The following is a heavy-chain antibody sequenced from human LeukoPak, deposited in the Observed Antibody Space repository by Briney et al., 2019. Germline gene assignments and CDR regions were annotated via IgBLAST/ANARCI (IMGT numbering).Heavy chain of an antibody. CDR3: ASGKATAMAQGY. CDR2: IYSGGFT. D-gene: IGHD5-18*01. Sequence: GGSLRLSCAASGFTVSSNYMSWVRQAPGKGLEWVSVIYSGGFTDYADSVKGRFTISRDNSKNTLYLQMNSLRVEDTAVYYCASGKATAMAQGYWGQGTLDTVSS. CDR1: GFTVSSNY. J-gene: IGHJ4*02. V-gene: IGHV3-53*01.